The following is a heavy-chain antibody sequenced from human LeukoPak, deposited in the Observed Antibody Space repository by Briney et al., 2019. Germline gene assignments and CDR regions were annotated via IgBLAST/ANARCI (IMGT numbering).Heavy chain of an antibody. CDR1: GGSFSDYY. Sequence: SETLSLTCAVYGGSFSDYYWSWIRQPPGKGLEWIGEINHSGSTNYNPSLKSRVTISVDTSKNQFSLKLSSVTAADTAVYYCARDPLLRYFDWLLPRGFDPWGQGTLVTVSS. V-gene: IGHV4-34*01. D-gene: IGHD3-9*01. J-gene: IGHJ5*02. CDR3: ARDPLLRYFDWLLPRGFDP. CDR2: INHSGST.